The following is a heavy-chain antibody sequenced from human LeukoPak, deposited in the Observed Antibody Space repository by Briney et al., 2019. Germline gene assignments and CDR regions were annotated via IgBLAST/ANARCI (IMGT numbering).Heavy chain of an antibody. V-gene: IGHV3-69-1*02. Sequence: GGSLRLSCAASGFTFSNAWMSWVRQAPGKGLEWVSTISDYPHYADSVRGRFTISRDNSRKTVFLQMNSLTPEDAATYYCTKDSQGSYDGFWYGTYGMDVWGQGTTVTVSS. D-gene: IGHD3-16*01. CDR2: ISDYP. CDR3: TKDSQGSYDGFWYGTYGMDV. J-gene: IGHJ6*02. CDR1: GFTFSNAW.